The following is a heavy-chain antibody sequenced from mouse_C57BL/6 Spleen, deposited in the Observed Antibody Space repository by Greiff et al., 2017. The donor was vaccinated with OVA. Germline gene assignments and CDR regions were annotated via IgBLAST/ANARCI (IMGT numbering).Heavy chain of an antibody. D-gene: IGHD2-4*01. J-gene: IGHJ3*01. CDR3: SYDYDGFAY. V-gene: IGHV1-81*01. CDR1: GYTFTSYG. Sequence: QVQLKESGAELARPGASVKLSCKASGYTFTSYGISWVKQRPGQGLEWIGEIYPRSGNTYYNEKFKGKATLTADKSSSTAYMELRSLTSEDSAVYFCSYDYDGFAYWGQGTLVTVSA. CDR2: IYPRSGNT.